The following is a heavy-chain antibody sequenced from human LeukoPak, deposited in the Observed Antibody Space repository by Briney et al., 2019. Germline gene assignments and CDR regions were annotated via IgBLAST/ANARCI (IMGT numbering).Heavy chain of an antibody. Sequence: PSETLSLTCTVSGGSISSSSYYWGWIRQPPGKGLEWIGSIYYSGSTYYNPSLKSRVTISVDTSKNQFSLKLSSVTAADTAVYYCARDDMDVWGKVTTVSFA. V-gene: IGHV4-39*07. J-gene: IGHJ6*03. CDR2: IYYSGST. CDR3: ARDDMDV. CDR1: GGSISSSSYY.